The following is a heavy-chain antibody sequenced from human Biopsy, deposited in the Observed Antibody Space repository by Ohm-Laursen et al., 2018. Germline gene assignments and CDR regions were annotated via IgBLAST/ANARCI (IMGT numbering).Heavy chain of an antibody. J-gene: IGHJ4*02. V-gene: IGHV4-59*07. CDR2: IYYTGHT. D-gene: IGHD7-27*01. Sequence: PSDTLSLTCAVSGGSIKTYYWNWIRQSPGKGLERIGFIYYTGHTNYNPSLKSRATISADTSKNQFSRKVISVTAAGAAVYYCARLTGDPAYWGQGILVTVSS. CDR3: ARLTGDPAY. CDR1: GGSIKTYY.